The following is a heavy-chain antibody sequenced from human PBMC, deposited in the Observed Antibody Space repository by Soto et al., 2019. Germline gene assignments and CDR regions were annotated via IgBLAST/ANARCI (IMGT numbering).Heavy chain of an antibody. V-gene: IGHV3-11*06. CDR1: GFTFSDYY. J-gene: IGHJ6*02. CDR2: ISSSSSYT. Sequence: PGGSLRLSCAASGFTFSDYYMSWIRQAPGKGLEWVSYISSSSSYTNYADSVKGRFTISRDNAKNSLYLQMNSLRAEDTAVYYCARDSLGGPYYDFWSGYYYYYGMDVWGQGTTVTVSS. CDR3: ARDSLGGPYYDFWSGYYYYYGMDV. D-gene: IGHD3-3*01.